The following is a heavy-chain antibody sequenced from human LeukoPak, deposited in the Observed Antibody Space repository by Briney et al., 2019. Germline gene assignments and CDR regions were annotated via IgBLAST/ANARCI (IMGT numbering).Heavy chain of an antibody. Sequence: GASVKVSCKASGGTFSSYAISWVRQAPGQGLEWMGGIIPIFGTANYAQKFQGRVTITTDESTSTAYMELSSLRSEDTAVYYCARGYDSSPSYYYHMDVWGKGTTVTVSS. CDR2: IIPIFGTA. CDR1: GGTFSSYA. D-gene: IGHD3-22*01. V-gene: IGHV1-69*05. CDR3: ARGYDSSPSYYYHMDV. J-gene: IGHJ6*03.